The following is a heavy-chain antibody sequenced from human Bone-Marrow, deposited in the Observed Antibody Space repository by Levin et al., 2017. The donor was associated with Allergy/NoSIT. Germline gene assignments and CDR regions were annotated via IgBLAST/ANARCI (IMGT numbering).Heavy chain of an antibody. CDR3: AKLGNERGYDFWNGYSAFDI. CDR2: LSGSGGST. J-gene: IGHJ3*02. Sequence: PGGSLRLSCAASGFTFSSYAMSWVRQAPGKGLEWVSALSGSGGSTYYADPVKGRFTISRDNSKNTLYLQMNSLRAEDTAIYYCAKLGNERGYDFWNGYSAFDIWGQGTMVTVSS. CDR1: GFTFSSYA. V-gene: IGHV3-23*01. D-gene: IGHD3-3*01.